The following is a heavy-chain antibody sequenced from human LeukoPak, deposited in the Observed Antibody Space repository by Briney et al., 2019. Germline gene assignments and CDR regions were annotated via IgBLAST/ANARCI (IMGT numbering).Heavy chain of an antibody. CDR2: IKQDGSEN. CDR1: GFTFTTYW. CDR3: ARGRFCSSGSCYGDY. Sequence: GGSLRLSCVASGFTFTTYWMSWVRQAPGKGLGWVANIKQDGSENYYVDSVKGRFTIFRDNAKNSVYLQMNSLRAEDTAVYYCARGRFCSSGSCYGDYWGQGTLVTVSS. J-gene: IGHJ4*02. V-gene: IGHV3-7*04. D-gene: IGHD2-15*01.